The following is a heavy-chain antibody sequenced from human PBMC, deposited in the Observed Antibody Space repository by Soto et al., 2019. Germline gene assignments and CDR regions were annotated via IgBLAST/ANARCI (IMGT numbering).Heavy chain of an antibody. V-gene: IGHV3-23*01. D-gene: IGHD1-26*01. J-gene: IGHJ4*02. Sequence: EVQLLESGGGLVQPGGSLRLSCAASGFTFSSFAMTWVRQAPGKGPEWVSLISGSGISTYYADSVEGRFTISRDNSRNTLYLLMNSLRAEDTAIYYCAKAVSGSIRYFDYWGQGTLVTVSS. CDR1: GFTFSSFA. CDR3: AKAVSGSIRYFDY. CDR2: ISGSGIST.